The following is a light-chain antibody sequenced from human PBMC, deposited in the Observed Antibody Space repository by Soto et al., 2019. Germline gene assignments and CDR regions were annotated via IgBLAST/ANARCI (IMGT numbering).Light chain of an antibody. J-gene: IGLJ1*01. CDR3: AAWDDNLNGPF. V-gene: IGLV1-44*01. Sequence: QSVLTQPPSASGTPGQRVTISCSGDISNIGTNSVHWYQHLPGTAPKLVIYADSQRPSGVPDRFSGSKSGTSASLAISGLQSEDDADYLCAAWDDNLNGPFFGTGTKVTVL. CDR2: ADS. CDR1: ISNIGTNS.